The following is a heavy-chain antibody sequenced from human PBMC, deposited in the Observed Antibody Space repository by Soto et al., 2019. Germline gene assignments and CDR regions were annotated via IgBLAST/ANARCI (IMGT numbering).Heavy chain of an antibody. CDR1: GGSITSNAYY. D-gene: IGHD1-26*01. V-gene: IGHV4-39*01. CDR3: AGRPKRGSYSGCFDY. J-gene: IGHJ4*02. Sequence: SETLSLTCTVSGGSITSNAYYWGWIRQPPGKGLEWLGYIYYSGSASYNPSLKSRVTMSVDTSKNQFSLKLSSVTAADTAVYYCAGRPKRGSYSGCFDYWGQGTLVTVSS. CDR2: IYYSGSA.